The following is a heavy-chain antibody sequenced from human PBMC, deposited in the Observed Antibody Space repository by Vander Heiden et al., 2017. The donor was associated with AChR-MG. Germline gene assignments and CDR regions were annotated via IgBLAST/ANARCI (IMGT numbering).Heavy chain of an antibody. V-gene: IGHV1-2*02. J-gene: IGHJ5*02. CDR3: ARGEQLGDWFDP. D-gene: IGHD6-6*01. CDR1: GSTFTGYY. Sequence: QVQLVQPGAEVKKPGASVQVPCKASGSTFTGYYMHWVRQAPGQGLEWMGWINPNSGGTNYAQKFQGRVTMTRDTSISTAYMELSRLRSDDTAAYYCARGEQLGDWFDPWGQGTLVTVSS. CDR2: INPNSGGT.